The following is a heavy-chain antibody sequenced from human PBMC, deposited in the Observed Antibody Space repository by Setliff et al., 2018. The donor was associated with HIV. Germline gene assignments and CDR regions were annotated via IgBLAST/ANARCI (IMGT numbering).Heavy chain of an antibody. J-gene: IGHJ4*02. Sequence: PGGSLRLSCAASGFTFSNYDMTWVRQAPGKGLEWVSGVSGSGGFTSYADSVKGRFTISRHNSKNTLYLHMNSLKTEDTAVYYCARVAVAGEDYWGQGTLVTVS. CDR2: VSGSGGFT. D-gene: IGHD6-19*01. CDR3: ARVAVAGEDY. CDR1: GFTFSNYD. V-gene: IGHV3-23*01.